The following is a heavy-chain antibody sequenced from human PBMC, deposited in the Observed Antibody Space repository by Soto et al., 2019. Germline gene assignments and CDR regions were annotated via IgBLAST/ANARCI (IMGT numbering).Heavy chain of an antibody. J-gene: IGHJ5*02. CDR2: IYYSGST. Sequence: SETLSLTCTVSGGSISSGGYYWSWIRQHPGKGLEWIGYIYYSGSTYYNPSLKSRVTISVDTSKNQFSLKLSSVTAADTAVYYCARLDYYGSGPNWFDPSGPGPLVTVSS. CDR3: ARLDYYGSGPNWFDP. CDR1: GGSISSGGYY. V-gene: IGHV4-30-4*08. D-gene: IGHD3-10*01.